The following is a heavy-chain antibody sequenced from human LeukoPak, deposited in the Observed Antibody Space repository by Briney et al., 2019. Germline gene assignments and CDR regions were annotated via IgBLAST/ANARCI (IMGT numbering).Heavy chain of an antibody. Sequence: PGGSLRLSCAASGFTFSSYAMSWVRQAPGKGLEWVSAISGSGGSTYYADSVKGRFTISRDNSKNTLYLQMNSLRAEDTAVYYCAKVLGHIVVVIAMPTSYFDYWGQGTLVTVSS. CDR1: GFTFSSYA. CDR2: ISGSGGST. J-gene: IGHJ4*02. V-gene: IGHV3-23*01. CDR3: AKVLGHIVVVIAMPTSYFDY. D-gene: IGHD2-21*01.